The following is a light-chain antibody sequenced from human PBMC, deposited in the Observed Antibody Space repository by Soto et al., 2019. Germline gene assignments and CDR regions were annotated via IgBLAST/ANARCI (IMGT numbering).Light chain of an antibody. V-gene: IGLV1-44*01. CDR1: SSNIGSNT. CDR2: SNN. J-gene: IGLJ1*01. CDR3: AVWDDSLNGYV. Sequence: QSVLTQPPSASGTPGQRVTISCSGSSSNIGSNTVNWYQQLPGAAPKLLIQSNNQRPSGVPDRVSGSQSGTSASLAISGLQSEDEADYYCAVWDDSLNGYVFGTGTKVTVL.